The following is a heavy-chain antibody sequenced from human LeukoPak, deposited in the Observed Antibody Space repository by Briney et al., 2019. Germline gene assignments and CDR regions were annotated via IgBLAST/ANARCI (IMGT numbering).Heavy chain of an antibody. J-gene: IGHJ4*02. D-gene: IGHD1-26*01. CDR3: ARRGIVGATGGGFDY. CDR2: IHYTGSS. Sequence: SETLSLTCTVSGGSISSHYWSWIRQPPGKGLELVGYIHYTGSSNYNPSLKSRVSISVDTSKNQFSLKLSSVTAADTAVYYCARRGIVGATGGGFDYWGQGTLVTVSS. CDR1: GGSISSHY. V-gene: IGHV4-59*11.